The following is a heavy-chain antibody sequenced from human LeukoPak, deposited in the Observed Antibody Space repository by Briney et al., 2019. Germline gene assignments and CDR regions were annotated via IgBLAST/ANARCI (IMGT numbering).Heavy chain of an antibody. D-gene: IGHD2-21*02. CDR3: STLSGGDSSNY. CDR2: IKSKADGGTT. J-gene: IGHJ4*02. V-gene: IGHV3-15*01. Sequence: GGSPRLSCAASGFTFSHAWMSWVRQAPGKGLEWVGRIKSKADGGTTDYAAPVKGRFTISRDDSKNTLYLQMNSLKTEDTAVYYCSTLSGGDSSNYWGQGSRVSLYS. CDR1: GFTFSHAW.